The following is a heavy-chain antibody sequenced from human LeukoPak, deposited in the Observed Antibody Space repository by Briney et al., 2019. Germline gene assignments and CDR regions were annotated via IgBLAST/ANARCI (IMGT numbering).Heavy chain of an antibody. V-gene: IGHV1-58*02. Sequence: GTAVKVSCKGAGFTFTSSAMQWVRQARGQRLGWVGGIVASSRNTNYAQKLQESVTITSDMSPSTAYMDLSSLRSQDTAVYYCAARHEDVDTAMVRAFDIWGQGTMVTVSS. J-gene: IGHJ3*02. D-gene: IGHD5-18*01. CDR1: GFTFTSSA. CDR2: IVASSRNT. CDR3: AARHEDVDTAMVRAFDI.